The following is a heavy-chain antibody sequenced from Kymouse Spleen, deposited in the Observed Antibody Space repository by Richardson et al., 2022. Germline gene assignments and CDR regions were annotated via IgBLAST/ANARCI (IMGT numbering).Heavy chain of an antibody. J-gene: IGHJ4*02. CDR2: IKSKTDGGTT. D-gene: IGHD1-7*01. CDR1: GFTFSNAW. Sequence: EVQLVESGGGLVKPGGSLRLSCAASGFTFSNAWMSWVRQAPGKGLEWVGRIKSKTDGGTTDYAAPVKGRFTISRDDSKNTLYLQMNSLKTEDTAVYYCTTDPITGTTVYFDYWGQGTLVTVSS. CDR3: TTDPITGTTVYFDY. V-gene: IGHV3-15*01.